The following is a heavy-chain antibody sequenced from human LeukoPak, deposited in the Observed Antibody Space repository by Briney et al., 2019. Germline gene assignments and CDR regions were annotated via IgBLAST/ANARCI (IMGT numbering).Heavy chain of an antibody. Sequence: PGESLKISCKGSGYSFTSYWIGWVRQMPGKGLEWMGIIYPGDSDTRYSPSFQGQVTISADKSISTAYLQWSSLRASDTAMYYCARQRSSWDRSVDYWGQGTLVTVSS. CDR3: ARQRSSWDRSVDY. V-gene: IGHV5-51*01. J-gene: IGHJ4*02. D-gene: IGHD6-13*01. CDR2: IYPGDSDT. CDR1: GYSFTSYW.